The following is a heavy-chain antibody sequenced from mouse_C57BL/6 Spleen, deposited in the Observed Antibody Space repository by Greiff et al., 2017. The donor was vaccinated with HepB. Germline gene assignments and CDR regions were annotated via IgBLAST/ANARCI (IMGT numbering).Heavy chain of an antibody. D-gene: IGHD2-14*01. CDR2: IRNKANGDTT. J-gene: IGHJ2*01. V-gene: IGHV7-3*01. CDR3: ARFYYRNGFDY. CDR1: GFTFTDYY. Sequence: EVKVVESGGGLVQPGGSLSLSCAASGFTFTDYYMSWVRQPPGKALEWLGFIRNKANGDTTEYSASVKGRFTISRDNSQSILYLQMNALRAEDSTTYYCARFYYRNGFDYWGQGTTLTVSS.